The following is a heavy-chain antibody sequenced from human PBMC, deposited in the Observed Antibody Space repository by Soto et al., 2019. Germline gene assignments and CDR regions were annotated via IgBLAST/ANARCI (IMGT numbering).Heavy chain of an antibody. CDR2: INHSGST. CDR3: ASNIAVAGTGRYYYYGMDV. CDR1: GGAFSGYY. J-gene: IGHJ6*02. Sequence: PSETLSLTCAVYGGAFSGYYWSCMRQHPGTGLEWIGEINHSGSTNYNPSLKSRVTISVDTSKNQFSLKLSSVTAADTAVYYCASNIAVAGTGRYYYYGMDVWGQGTTVTVS. V-gene: IGHV4-34*01. D-gene: IGHD6-19*01.